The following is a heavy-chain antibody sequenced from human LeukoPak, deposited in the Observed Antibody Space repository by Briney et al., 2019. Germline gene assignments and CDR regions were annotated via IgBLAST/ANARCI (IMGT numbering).Heavy chain of an antibody. D-gene: IGHD3-10*01. CDR1: GGTFSSYA. Sequence: SVKVSCKASGGTFSSYAISWVRQAPGQGLEWMGGIIPIFGTANYAQKFQGRVTITTDESTSTAYMELSNLRSEDTAVYYCARGVWFGELLPYNWFDPWGQGTLVTVSS. J-gene: IGHJ5*02. V-gene: IGHV1-69*05. CDR3: ARGVWFGELLPYNWFDP. CDR2: IIPIFGTA.